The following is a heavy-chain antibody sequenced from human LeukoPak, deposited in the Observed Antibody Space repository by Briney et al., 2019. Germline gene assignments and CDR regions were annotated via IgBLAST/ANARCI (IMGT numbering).Heavy chain of an antibody. D-gene: IGHD2-15*01. J-gene: IGHJ2*01. Sequence: PSETLSLTCTVSGGSISSYYWSWIRQPPGKGLEWIGYIYYSGSTNYNPSLKSRVTISVDTSKNQFSLKLSSVTAADTAVYYCASGLGYCSGGSCYNLWGRGTLVTVSS. CDR3: ASGLGYCSGGSCYNL. V-gene: IGHV4-59*01. CDR1: GGSISSYY. CDR2: IYYSGST.